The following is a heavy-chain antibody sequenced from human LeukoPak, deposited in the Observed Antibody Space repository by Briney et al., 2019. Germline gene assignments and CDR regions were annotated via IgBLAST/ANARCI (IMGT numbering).Heavy chain of an antibody. J-gene: IGHJ4*02. CDR2: IYYRGST. Sequence: SETLSLTCTVSGGSISSSSYYWGWIRQPPGKGLEWIGSIYYRGSTYYNPALKSRVTISVDTSKNQFSLKLSSVTAADTAVYYCARLQLSPVTGTHGRETRYPPRPTYYFDYWGQGTLVTVSS. D-gene: IGHD1-7*01. CDR1: GGSISSSSYY. V-gene: IGHV4-39*01. CDR3: ARLQLSPVTGTHGRETRYPPRPTYYFDY.